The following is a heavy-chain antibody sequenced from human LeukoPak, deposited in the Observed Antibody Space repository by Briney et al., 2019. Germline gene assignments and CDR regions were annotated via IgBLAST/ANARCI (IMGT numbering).Heavy chain of an antibody. CDR2: ISSDGSST. CDR1: GFTFSSYW. J-gene: IGHJ3*01. V-gene: IGHV3-74*01. CDR3: TRGRWELLWGDL. Sequence: GGSLRLSCAASGFTFSSYWMHWVRQAPGKGLVWVSRISSDGSSTNYADSVKGRFTISRDNAKNTLYLQMNSLRADDTAVYYCTRGRWELLWGDLWGQGTMVTVSS. D-gene: IGHD1-26*01.